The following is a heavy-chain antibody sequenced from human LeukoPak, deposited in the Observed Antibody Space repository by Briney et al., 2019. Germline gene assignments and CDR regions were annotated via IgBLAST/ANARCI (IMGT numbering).Heavy chain of an antibody. V-gene: IGHV4-4*02. CDR1: GGSISSSNW. CDR3: ARGLIVPIVQTSFNFDY. D-gene: IGHD2/OR15-2a*01. CDR2: IYHSGGT. J-gene: IGHJ4*02. Sequence: KPSETLSLTCAVSGGSISSSNWWSWVRQPPGKGLEWIGEIYHSGGTNYNPSLKSRVTMSVDKSKNQFSLKLSSVTAADTAVYYCARGLIVPIVQTSFNFDYWGQGTLVTVSS.